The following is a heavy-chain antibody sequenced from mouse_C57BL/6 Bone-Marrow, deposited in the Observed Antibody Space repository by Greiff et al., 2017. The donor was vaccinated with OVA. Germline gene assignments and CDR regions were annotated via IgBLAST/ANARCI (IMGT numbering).Heavy chain of an antibody. D-gene: IGHD1-1*01. J-gene: IGHJ2*01. Sequence: QVQLKQPGAELVKPGASVKLSCKASGYTFTSYWMHWVKQRPGQGLEWIGMIHPNSGSTNYNEKFKSKATLTVDKSSSTAYMQLSSLTSEDSAVYYCAGYYYGSFYYFDDWGQGTTLTVSS. CDR1: GYTFTSYW. CDR3: AGYYYGSFYYFDD. CDR2: IHPNSGST. V-gene: IGHV1-64*01.